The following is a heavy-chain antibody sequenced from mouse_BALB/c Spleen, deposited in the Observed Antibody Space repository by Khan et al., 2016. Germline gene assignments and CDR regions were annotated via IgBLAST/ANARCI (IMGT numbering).Heavy chain of an antibody. CDR2: IDPENGDT. CDR3: NAWGGFDY. J-gene: IGHJ2*01. V-gene: IGHV14-4*02. Sequence: VQLQQSGAELVRSGASVKLSCTASGFNIKDYYMHWVKQRPEQGLEWIGWIDPENGDTEYAPKFQGKATMTADTSSNTAYLQLSSLTPEDTAVYYCNAWGGFDYWGQGTTLTVSS. CDR1: GFNIKDYY. D-gene: IGHD1-1*02.